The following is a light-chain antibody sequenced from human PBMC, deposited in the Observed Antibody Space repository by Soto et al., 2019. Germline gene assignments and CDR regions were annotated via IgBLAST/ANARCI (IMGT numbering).Light chain of an antibody. J-gene: IGLJ1*01. CDR2: EVT. V-gene: IGLV2-8*01. CDR1: SSDIGGYNY. Sequence: QSVLTQPPSASGSPGQSVTISCTGSSSDIGGYNYVSWYQQRPGKVPKLIIYEVTKRPSGVPDRFSGSKSGTSASLAISGLQSEDEADYYCAAWDDSLNGSYVFGTGTKVTVL. CDR3: AAWDDSLNGSYV.